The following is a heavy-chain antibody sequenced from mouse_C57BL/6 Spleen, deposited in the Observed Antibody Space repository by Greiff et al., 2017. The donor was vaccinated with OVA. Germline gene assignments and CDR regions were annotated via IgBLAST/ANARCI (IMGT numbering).Heavy chain of an antibody. CDR1: GYTFTDYE. Sequence: QVHVKQSGAELVRPGASVTLSCKASGYTFTDYEMHWVKQTPVHGLEWIGAIDPETGGTAYNQKFKGKAILTADKSSSTAYMELRSLTSEDSAVYYCTRGGGNGYFDVWVTGTTVTVSS. CDR3: TRGGGNGYFDV. V-gene: IGHV1-15*01. CDR2: IDPETGGT. J-gene: IGHJ1*03.